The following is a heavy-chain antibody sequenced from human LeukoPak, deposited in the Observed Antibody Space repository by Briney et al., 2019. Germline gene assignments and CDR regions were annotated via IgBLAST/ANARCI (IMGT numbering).Heavy chain of an antibody. V-gene: IGHV3-7*01. CDR1: GFTFSGYL. Sequence: GGSLRVSCAVSGFTFSGYLLRWVRQAPGKGVEGVATISKDETTKWYDDSVRGRFTISRDNAKNSLYLEMTSLRAEDTAVYYCARLLGMVTTFDYWGQGTLVTVSS. CDR3: ARLLGMVTTFDY. J-gene: IGHJ4*02. CDR2: ISKDETTK. D-gene: IGHD4-23*01.